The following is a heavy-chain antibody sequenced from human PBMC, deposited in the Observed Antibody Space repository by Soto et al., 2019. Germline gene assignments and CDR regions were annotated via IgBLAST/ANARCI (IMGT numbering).Heavy chain of an antibody. CDR2: IRSKANRYAT. Sequence: EVQLVESGGGLVQPGGSLKLSCVASGFSFSGSAMHWVRQASGKGLEWIGRIRSKANRYATAYDESVKGRFTISRDDSKNTAYLQMNSLKTEDTAVYYCTRHAVDYWGQGTLVTVSS. D-gene: IGHD6-19*01. V-gene: IGHV3-73*02. J-gene: IGHJ4*02. CDR3: TRHAVDY. CDR1: GFSFSGSA.